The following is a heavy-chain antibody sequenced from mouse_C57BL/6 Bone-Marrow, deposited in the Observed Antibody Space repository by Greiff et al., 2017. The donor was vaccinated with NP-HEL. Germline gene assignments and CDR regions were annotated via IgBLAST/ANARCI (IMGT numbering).Heavy chain of an antibody. D-gene: IGHD1-1*02. CDR1: GYTFTDYE. CDR2: IDPETGGT. V-gene: IGHV1-15*01. CDR3: TRNGIGGYYFDY. J-gene: IGHJ2*01. Sequence: QVQLQQSGAELVRPGASVTLSCKASGYTFTDYEMHWVKQTPVHGLEWIGAIDPETGGTAYNQKFKGKAILTADKSSSTAYMELRSLTSEDSAVYYCTRNGIGGYYFDYWGKGTTLTVSS.